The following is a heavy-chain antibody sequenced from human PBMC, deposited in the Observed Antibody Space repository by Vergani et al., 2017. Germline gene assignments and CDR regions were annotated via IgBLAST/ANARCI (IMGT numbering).Heavy chain of an antibody. CDR2: ISDSGGNT. J-gene: IGHJ4*02. Sequence: EVQLLESGGGLVQPGGSLRLSCAASGFTFSTYAMSWVRQAPGKGLEWVSAISDSGGNTYYADSVKGRFTISRDNSKNMQYLQMNSLRVEDTAVYYCAKEGGYCGSASCPRTIVYWGQGTLVTVSS. CDR1: GFTFSTYA. V-gene: IGHV3-23*01. CDR3: AKEGGYCGSASCPRTIVY. D-gene: IGHD2-2*03.